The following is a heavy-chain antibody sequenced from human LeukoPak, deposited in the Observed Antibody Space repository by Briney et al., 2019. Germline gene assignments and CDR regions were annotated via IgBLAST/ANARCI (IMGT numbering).Heavy chain of an antibody. Sequence: SETLSLTCAVYGGSFSGYYWSWIRQPPGKGLEWIGEINHSGSTNYNPSLKSRVTISVDTSKNQFSLKLSSVTAADTAVYYCARLPRIGWLRSRYYYYMDVWGKGTTVTISS. CDR1: GGSFSGYY. D-gene: IGHD5-12*01. CDR3: ARLPRIGWLRSRYYYYMDV. V-gene: IGHV4-34*01. CDR2: INHSGST. J-gene: IGHJ6*03.